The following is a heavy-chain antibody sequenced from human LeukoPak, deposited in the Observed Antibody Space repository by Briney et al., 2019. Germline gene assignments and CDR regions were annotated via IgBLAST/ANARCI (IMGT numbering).Heavy chain of an antibody. CDR1: GFTFSSYA. Sequence: PGGSLRLSCAASGFTFSSYAMHWVRQAPGKGLEWVAVISYDGSNKYYADSVKGRFTISRDNSKNTLYLQMNSLRAEDTAVYYCRTYYYDSSGYYPPCYMDVWGKGTTVTVSS. D-gene: IGHD3-22*01. CDR2: ISYDGSNK. CDR3: RTYYYDSSGYYPPCYMDV. J-gene: IGHJ6*03. V-gene: IGHV3-30*04.